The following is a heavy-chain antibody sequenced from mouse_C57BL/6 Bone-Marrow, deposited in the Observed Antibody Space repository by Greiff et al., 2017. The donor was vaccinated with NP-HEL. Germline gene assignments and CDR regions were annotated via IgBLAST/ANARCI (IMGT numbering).Heavy chain of an antibody. CDR2: IFPGSGST. J-gene: IGHJ1*03. CDR1: GYTFTDYY. V-gene: IGHV1-75*01. D-gene: IGHD1-1*01. Sequence: QVQLQQSGPELVKPGASVKISCKASGYTFTDYYINWVKQRPGQGLEWIGWIFPGSGSTYYNEKFKGKATLTVDKSSSTAYMLLSSLTSEDSAVYFCARSPTTVVPYWYFDVWGTGTTVTVSS. CDR3: ARSPTTVVPYWYFDV.